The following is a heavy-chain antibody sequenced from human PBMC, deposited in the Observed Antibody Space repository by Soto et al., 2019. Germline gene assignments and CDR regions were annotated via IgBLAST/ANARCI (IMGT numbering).Heavy chain of an antibody. V-gene: IGHV3-23*01. CDR2: ISSSGGGT. D-gene: IGHD1-26*01. J-gene: IGHJ4*02. CDR1: GFTFSSYA. Sequence: GGSLRLSCAASGFTFSSYAMNWVRQAPGKGLEWVSAISSSGGGTYYADSVKGRFTISRDNSKNTLYLQMNSMRAEDTAVFYYAKDKAGTTTTIYFDYWGQGTLVTVSS. CDR3: AKDKAGTTTTIYFDY.